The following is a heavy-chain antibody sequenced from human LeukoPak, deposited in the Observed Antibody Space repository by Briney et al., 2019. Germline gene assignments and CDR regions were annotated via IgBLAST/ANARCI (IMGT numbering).Heavy chain of an antibody. CDR1: GFTFSGYW. CDR2: IDKNGREK. V-gene: IGHV3-7*01. D-gene: IGHD3-10*01. Sequence: GGSLRLSCAASGFTFSGYWMHWVRQAPGKGLEWVASIDKNGREKRYVDSVEGRFTISRDNAKDSVYLQMTSLGAEDTAVYYCATYTQNFGAPGTDYWGQGTLVTVSS. J-gene: IGHJ4*02. CDR3: ATYTQNFGAPGTDY.